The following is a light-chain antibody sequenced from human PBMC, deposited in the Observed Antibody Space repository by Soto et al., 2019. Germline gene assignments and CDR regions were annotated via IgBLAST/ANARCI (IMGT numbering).Light chain of an antibody. CDR1: QIISSH. J-gene: IGKJ4*01. V-gene: IGKV3-15*01. CDR3: QQYNDWPLT. Sequence: EIVMTQSPATLSVSPGGRSTLSCRASQIISSHLAWYQQKPGQAPRLLIYGASTRATGIPARFSGSVSGTDFTLTISGLQSEDFAVYYCQQYNDWPLTFGGGTKVEIK. CDR2: GAS.